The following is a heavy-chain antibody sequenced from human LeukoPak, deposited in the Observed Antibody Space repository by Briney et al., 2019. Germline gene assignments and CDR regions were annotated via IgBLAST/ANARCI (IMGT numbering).Heavy chain of an antibody. V-gene: IGHV3-30*04. Sequence: GRSLRLSCAASGFTFSSYAMHWVRQAPGKGLEWVAVISYDGSNKYYADSVKGRFTISRDNSKNTLYLQMNSLRAEDTAVYYCAREGVIRNYYYGVDVWGQGTTVTVSS. CDR1: GFTFSSYA. D-gene: IGHD3-22*01. J-gene: IGHJ6*02. CDR3: AREGVIRNYYYGVDV. CDR2: ISYDGSNK.